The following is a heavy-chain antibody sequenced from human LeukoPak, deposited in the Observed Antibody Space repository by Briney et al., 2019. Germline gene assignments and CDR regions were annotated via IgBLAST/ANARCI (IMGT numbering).Heavy chain of an antibody. Sequence: GGTLRLSCAASGFTFSGCGMHWVRQAPGKGLEWVAFIRYDGSNKYYADSVKGRFTISRDNSKNTLYLQMNSLRAEDTAVYYCAKESYYGSGSSYYFDYWGQGTLVTVSS. V-gene: IGHV3-30*02. J-gene: IGHJ4*02. D-gene: IGHD3-10*01. CDR3: AKESYYGSGSSYYFDY. CDR1: GFTFSGCG. CDR2: IRYDGSNK.